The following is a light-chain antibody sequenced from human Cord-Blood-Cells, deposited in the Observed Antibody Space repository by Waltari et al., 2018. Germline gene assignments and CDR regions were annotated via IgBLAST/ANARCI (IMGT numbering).Light chain of an antibody. CDR3: QQSYSTPLT. CDR1: QSISSY. Sequence: DIQMTQSPSSPSASVGDRVTITCRASQSISSYLNWYQQKPGKAPKLLIYAASSLQSGVPSRFRGSGSGTDFTLTISSLQPEDFATYYCQQSYSTPLTFGGGTKVEIK. CDR2: AAS. J-gene: IGKJ4*01. V-gene: IGKV1-39*01.